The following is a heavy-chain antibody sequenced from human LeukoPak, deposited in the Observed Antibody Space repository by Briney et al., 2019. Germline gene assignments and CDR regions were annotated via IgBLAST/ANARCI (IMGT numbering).Heavy chain of an antibody. D-gene: IGHD3-9*01. Sequence: ASVKVSCKSSGYTFTSYGIIWVRQAPGQGLEWMGWINPNSGGTNYAQQFQGRVTMTRDTSISTAYMELSRLRSDDTAVFYCARAYYDTMTGWDYWGQGTLVTVSS. CDR1: GYTFTSYG. CDR2: INPNSGGT. V-gene: IGHV1-2*02. J-gene: IGHJ4*02. CDR3: ARAYYDTMTGWDY.